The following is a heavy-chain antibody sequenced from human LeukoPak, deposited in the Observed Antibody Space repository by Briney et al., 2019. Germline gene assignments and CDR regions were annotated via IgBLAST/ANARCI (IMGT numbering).Heavy chain of an antibody. CDR1: GYTFTGYY. V-gene: IGHV1-2*06. CDR2: INPSSGGT. J-gene: IGHJ1*01. Sequence: ASVKVSCKTSGYTFTGYYMHWVRQAPGQGLEWMGRINPSSGGTNYAQKFQGRVTMTRDTSLSTAYMELSRLTSDATAVYYCARGRTTVTNDFQHWGQGTLVTVSS. D-gene: IGHD4-17*01. CDR3: ARGRTTVTNDFQH.